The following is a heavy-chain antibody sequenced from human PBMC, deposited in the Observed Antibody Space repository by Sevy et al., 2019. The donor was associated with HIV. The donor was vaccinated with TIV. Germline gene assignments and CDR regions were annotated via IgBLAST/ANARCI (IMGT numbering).Heavy chain of an antibody. V-gene: IGHV3-74*01. Sequence: GGSLRLSCAASGFTFSSYWMHWVRHAPGKGLVWVSRISIDGSSTSYSDSVRGRFTISRDNTKNTLYLHMNSLRAEDTALYYCARDGRAARDVDYWGQGTLVTVSS. CDR1: GFTFSSYW. D-gene: IGHD6-6*01. CDR2: ISIDGSST. CDR3: ARDGRAARDVDY. J-gene: IGHJ4*02.